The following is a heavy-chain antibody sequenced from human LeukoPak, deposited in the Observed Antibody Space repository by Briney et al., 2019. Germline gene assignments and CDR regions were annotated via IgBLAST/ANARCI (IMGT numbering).Heavy chain of an antibody. J-gene: IGHJ3*02. CDR1: GFTFGNYW. Sequence: GGSLRLSCAASGFTFGNYWMHWVRQTPGEGLVCVSLIKGDGSSTTYADSVKGRFTISRDNAKNTVYLQMNSLRAEDTAVYYCARLPYYDFWSGYSDAFDIWGQRTMVTVSS. D-gene: IGHD3-3*01. CDR3: ARLPYYDFWSGYSDAFDI. CDR2: IKGDGSST. V-gene: IGHV3-74*01.